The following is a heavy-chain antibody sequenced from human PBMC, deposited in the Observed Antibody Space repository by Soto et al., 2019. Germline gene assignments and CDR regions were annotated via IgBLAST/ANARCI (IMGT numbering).Heavy chain of an antibody. CDR3: VRGLSHLGSYPSSDN. D-gene: IGHD1-26*01. Sequence: GGSLRLSCAAAGFSFSNSDMHWVRQAPGEGLQWVALISDDGGNEQYGDSVKGRFTISRDNSKNTLFLQMDSLRPEDTAVYFCVRGLSHLGSYPSSDNWGQGSLVTVSS. CDR1: GFSFSNSD. CDR2: ISDDGGNE. J-gene: IGHJ4*02. V-gene: IGHV3-30*03.